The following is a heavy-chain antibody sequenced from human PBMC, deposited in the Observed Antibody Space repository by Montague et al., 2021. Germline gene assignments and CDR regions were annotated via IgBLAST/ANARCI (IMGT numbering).Heavy chain of an antibody. CDR3: ARERDRYDYMDI. J-gene: IGHJ6*03. CDR1: RSLINSDYY. V-gene: IGHV4-38-2*02. CDR2: VSHGGRT. Sequence: SETLSLTCTVSRSLINSDYYWGWIRQPPGKGLEWMGSVSHGGRTYYNPSLKSRVTISVDTSNNHFSLKLSSVTAADTAMYYCARERDRYDYMDIWGNGTTLTVSS.